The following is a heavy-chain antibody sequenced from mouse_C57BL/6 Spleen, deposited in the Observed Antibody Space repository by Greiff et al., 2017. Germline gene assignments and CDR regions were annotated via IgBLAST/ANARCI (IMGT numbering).Heavy chain of an antibody. V-gene: IGHV1-4*01. J-gene: IGHJ2*01. D-gene: IGHD1-1*01. Sequence: VQLQQSGAELARPGASVKMSCKASGYTFTSYTMHWVKQRPGQGLEWIGYINPSSGSTKYKQKFKDKATLTADKSSSTAYMQLSSLTSEDSAVYYCARSGITTVVEYYWGQGTTRTVSA. CDR1: GYTFTSYT. CDR2: INPSSGST. CDR3: ARSGITTVVEYY.